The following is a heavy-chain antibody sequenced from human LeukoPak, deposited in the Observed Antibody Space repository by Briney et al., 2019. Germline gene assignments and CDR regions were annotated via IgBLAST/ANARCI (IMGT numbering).Heavy chain of an antibody. CDR2: IWYDGSNK. J-gene: IGHJ4*02. D-gene: IGHD3-3*01. V-gene: IGHV3-33*01. CDR3: ARDRGGYYQYYFDY. Sequence: GGSLRLSCAASGFTFSSYGMHWVRQAPGKGLEWVAVIWYDGSNKYYADSVKGRFTISRDNSKNTLYLQMNSLRAEDTAVYYCARDRGGYYQYYFDYWGQGTLVTVSS. CDR1: GFTFSSYG.